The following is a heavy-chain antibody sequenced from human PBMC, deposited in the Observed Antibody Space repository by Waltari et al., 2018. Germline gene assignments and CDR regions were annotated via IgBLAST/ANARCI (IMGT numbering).Heavy chain of an antibody. J-gene: IGHJ4*02. D-gene: IGHD3-10*01. Sequence: QVQLVQSGAEVKKPGASVKVSCKTSGYTLTAFHMQWVRQAPGQGLGWRGWSNSNSGDRGYAQKFLGRVTMTRDTSVSTIYMELSGLKSDDTAVYYCAREGLTGRGFDYWGQGTLVTVSS. CDR3: AREGLTGRGFDY. CDR1: GYTLTAFH. CDR2: SNSNSGDR. V-gene: IGHV1-2*02.